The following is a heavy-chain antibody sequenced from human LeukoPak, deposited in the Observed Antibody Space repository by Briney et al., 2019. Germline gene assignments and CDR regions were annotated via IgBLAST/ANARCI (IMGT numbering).Heavy chain of an antibody. CDR3: TRGSRSGSYYGEFDF. J-gene: IGHJ4*02. D-gene: IGHD1-26*01. CDR1: GYTFTGYY. V-gene: IGHV1-46*01. CDR2: INPSGGST. Sequence: ASVKVSCKASGYTFTGYYMHWVRQAPGQGLEWMGWINPSGGSTNYAQKFQGRVTMTRDTSTSTVYMELSSLRSEDTAVYYCTRGSRSGSYYGEFDFWGPGTLVTVSS.